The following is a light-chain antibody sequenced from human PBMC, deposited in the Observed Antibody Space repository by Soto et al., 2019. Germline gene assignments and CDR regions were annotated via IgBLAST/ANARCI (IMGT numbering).Light chain of an antibody. J-gene: IGKJ1*01. CDR3: QQRTNGRGT. V-gene: IGKV3-11*01. CDR1: ESVKNY. Sequence: EIVLTQSPATLSLSPGERGTLSCRASESVKNYLAWYQQKPGQPPRLLIYDTSIRASGVPARFSGSGSGTDFSLTISSLEPEDFAVYYCQQRTNGRGTFGQGTTVESK. CDR2: DTS.